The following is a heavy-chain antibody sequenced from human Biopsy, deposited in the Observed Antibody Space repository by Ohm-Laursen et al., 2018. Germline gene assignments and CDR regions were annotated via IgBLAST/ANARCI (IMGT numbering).Heavy chain of an antibody. Sequence: SETLSLTCAVYVGSFSGYYWSWIRKPPGKGLEWNGDIKHSGSTNYNPTPKSRVTISVDTSKYQFSLKLSSVTAADTAVYYCARGMRYCTNAVCYKSGSGSYYRYYYGMDVWGQGTTVTVSS. V-gene: IGHV4-34*01. CDR2: IKHSGST. CDR1: VGSFSGYY. D-gene: IGHD2-8*01. CDR3: ARGMRYCTNAVCYKSGSGSYYRYYYGMDV. J-gene: IGHJ6*02.